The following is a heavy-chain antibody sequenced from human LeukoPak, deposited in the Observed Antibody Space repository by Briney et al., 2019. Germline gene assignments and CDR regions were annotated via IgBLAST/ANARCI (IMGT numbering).Heavy chain of an antibody. Sequence: ASVKVSCKASGYTFTGYYMHWVRQAPGQGLEWMGWINPNSGGTNYAQKFQGRVTMTRDTSISTAYMELSRLRSDDTAVYYCARAYHGSGNYYLDYWGQGTLVTVSS. CDR2: INPNSGGT. D-gene: IGHD3-10*01. CDR1: GYTFTGYY. CDR3: ARAYHGSGNYYLDY. J-gene: IGHJ4*02. V-gene: IGHV1-2*02.